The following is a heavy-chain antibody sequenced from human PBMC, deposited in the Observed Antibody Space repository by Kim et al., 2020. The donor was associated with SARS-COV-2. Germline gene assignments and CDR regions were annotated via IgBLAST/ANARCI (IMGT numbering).Heavy chain of an antibody. Sequence: SETLSLTCTVSGGSISSYYWSWIRQPAGKGLEWIGRIYTSGSTNYNPSLKSRVTMSVDTSKNQFFLKLSSVTAADTAVYYCAREGVGIAVAGMRRYYYYGMDVWGQGTKVTV. CDR1: GGSISSYY. D-gene: IGHD6-19*01. CDR3: AREGVGIAVAGMRRYYYYGMDV. J-gene: IGHJ6*02. CDR2: IYTSGST. V-gene: IGHV4-4*07.